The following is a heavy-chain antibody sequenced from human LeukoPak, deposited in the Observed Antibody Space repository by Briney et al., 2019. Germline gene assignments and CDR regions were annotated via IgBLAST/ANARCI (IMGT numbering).Heavy chain of an antibody. V-gene: IGHV3-30*04. Sequence: GGSLRLSCAASGFTFSSYAMHWVRQAPGKGLEWVAVISYDGSNKYYADSVKGRFTISRDNSKNTLYLQMNSLRAEDTAVYYCARSERWLQSFGSSYYFDCWGQGTLVTVSS. CDR2: ISYDGSNK. CDR1: GFTFSSYA. J-gene: IGHJ4*02. D-gene: IGHD5-24*01. CDR3: ARSERWLQSFGSSYYFDC.